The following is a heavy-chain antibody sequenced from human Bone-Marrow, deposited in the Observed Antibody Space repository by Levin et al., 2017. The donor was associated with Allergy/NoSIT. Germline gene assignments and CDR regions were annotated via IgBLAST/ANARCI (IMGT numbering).Heavy chain of an antibody. CDR3: TRDSYSSSNFDF. V-gene: IGHV3-21*01. Sequence: SCAASGFIFSDFSMNWVRQAPGKGLEWVASISTGSHYIHYADSMRGRFTISRDNAKNSVYLQMNGLSPDDAAVYYCTRDSYSSSNFDFWGQGTLVTVSS. J-gene: IGHJ4*02. CDR1: GFIFSDFS. CDR2: ISTGSHYI. D-gene: IGHD6-13*01.